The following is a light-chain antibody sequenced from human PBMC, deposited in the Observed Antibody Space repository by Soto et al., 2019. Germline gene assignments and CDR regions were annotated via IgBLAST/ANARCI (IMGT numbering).Light chain of an antibody. J-gene: IGLJ1*01. CDR1: SSDVGGYNY. Sequence: QSVLTQPASVSGSPGQSITISCTGTSSDVGGYNYVSWYQQHPGKAPKLMIYDVSNRPSGVSNRFSGSKSGNTASLTISGLQADDEADYYCSSYSSSRGYVFGTGTNVTVL. V-gene: IGLV2-14*01. CDR3: SSYSSSRGYV. CDR2: DVS.